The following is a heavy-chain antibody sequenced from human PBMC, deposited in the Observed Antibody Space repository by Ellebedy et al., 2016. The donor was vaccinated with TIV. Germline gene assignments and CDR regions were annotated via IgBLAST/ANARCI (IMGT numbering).Heavy chain of an antibody. CDR3: ARPSPGSYCTSIGCYFSGKFDP. V-gene: IGHV3-30-3*01. D-gene: IGHD2-2*01. J-gene: IGHJ5*02. Sequence: GESLKISXAASGFTFSTYAMHWVRQAPGKGLEWVAVISYDGSNKYYADSVKGRFTISRDNSEKTLYLQMNSLRAEDTAVYYCARPSPGSYCTSIGCYFSGKFDPWGQGTLVTVSS. CDR2: ISYDGSNK. CDR1: GFTFSTYA.